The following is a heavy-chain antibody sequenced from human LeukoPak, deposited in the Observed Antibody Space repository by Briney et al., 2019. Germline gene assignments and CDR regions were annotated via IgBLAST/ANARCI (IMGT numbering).Heavy chain of an antibody. CDR2: IYYSGNT. J-gene: IGHJ4*02. CDR3: ARDVGATPGYFDY. D-gene: IGHD1-26*01. CDR1: GGSISSYY. Sequence: SETLSLTCTVSGGSISSYYWNWIRQPPGKGLEGIAYIYYSGNTNYNPSLKSRVTISVDTSKNQFSLQLSSVTAADTAVYYCARDVGATPGYFDYWGQGTLVTVSS. V-gene: IGHV4-59*01.